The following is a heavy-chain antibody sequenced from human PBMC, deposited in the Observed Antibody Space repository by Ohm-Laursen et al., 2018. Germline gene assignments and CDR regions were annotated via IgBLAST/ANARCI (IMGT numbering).Heavy chain of an antibody. V-gene: IGHV4-59*01. J-gene: IGHJ6*02. CDR2: IYYSGST. CDR1: GGSISSYY. Sequence: TLSLTCTVSGGSISSYYWSWIRQPPGKGLEWIGYIYYSGSTNYNPSLKSRVTISVDTSKNQFSLKLSSVTAADTAVYYCARGGNSDGSNYYAMDVWGQGTLVTVSS. D-gene: IGHD5-18*01. CDR3: ARGGNSDGSNYYAMDV.